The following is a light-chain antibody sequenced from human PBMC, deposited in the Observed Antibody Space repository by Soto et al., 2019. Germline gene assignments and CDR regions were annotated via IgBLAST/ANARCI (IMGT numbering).Light chain of an antibody. CDR3: QQYNSYSPIT. CDR2: DAS. CDR1: QSISTW. Sequence: DIQMTQSPSTLSASVGDRVTITCRASQSISTWLAWYQQRPGKAPNLLIYDASTLESGVPSRFSGSGSGTHFTFTITSLQSDDFAIYYCQQYNSYSPITFGQGTRLEIK. J-gene: IGKJ5*01. V-gene: IGKV1-5*01.